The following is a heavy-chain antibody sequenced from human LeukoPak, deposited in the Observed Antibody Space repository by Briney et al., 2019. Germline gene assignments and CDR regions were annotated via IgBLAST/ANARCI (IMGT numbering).Heavy chain of an antibody. CDR1: GFTFSSYW. D-gene: IGHD2-15*01. CDR3: ARDPSCSGGSCRDGYFDY. V-gene: IGHV3-7*01. CDR2: IKQDGSEQ. J-gene: IGHJ4*02. Sequence: GGSLRLSCAASGFTFSSYWMYWVRQAPGKGLEWVANIKQDGSEQYYVDSVKGRFTISRDNAKNSLYLQMNSLRAEDTAVYYCARDPSCSGGSCRDGYFDYWGQGTLVAVSS.